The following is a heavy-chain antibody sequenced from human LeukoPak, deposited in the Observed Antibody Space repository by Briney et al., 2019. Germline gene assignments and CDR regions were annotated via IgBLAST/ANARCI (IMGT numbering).Heavy chain of an antibody. CDR3: ARDGYYGSGSSGY. CDR1: GFTFDDYA. CDR2: ISSSSSYI. J-gene: IGHJ4*02. D-gene: IGHD3-10*01. V-gene: IGHV3-21*01. Sequence: GRSLRLSCAASGFTFDDYAMHWVRQAPGKGLEWVSSISSSSSYIYYADSVKGRFTISRDNAKNSLYLQMNSLRAEDTAVYYCARDGYYGSGSSGYWGQGTLVTVSS.